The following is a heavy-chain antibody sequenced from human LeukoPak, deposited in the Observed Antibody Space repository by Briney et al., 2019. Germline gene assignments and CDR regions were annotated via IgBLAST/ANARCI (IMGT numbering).Heavy chain of an antibody. J-gene: IGHJ4*02. CDR1: GGSISSYY. D-gene: IGHD3-22*01. CDR3: ARVLGYYDSSGFDY. V-gene: IGHV4-59*08. Sequence: SETLSLTCTVSGGSISSYYWSWIRQPPGKGLEWIGYIYYSGSTYYNPSLKSRVTISVDTSKNQFSLKLSSVTAADTAVYYCARVLGYYDSSGFDYWGQGTLVTVSS. CDR2: IYYSGST.